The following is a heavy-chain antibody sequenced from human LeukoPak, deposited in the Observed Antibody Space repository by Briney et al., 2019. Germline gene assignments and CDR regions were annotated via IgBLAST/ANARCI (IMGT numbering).Heavy chain of an antibody. J-gene: IGHJ6*03. V-gene: IGHV3-30*04. CDR1: EFSFNNYA. CDR2: ISNDGSNK. CDR3: ARGEQWLVVYYYMDV. D-gene: IGHD6-19*01. Sequence: GGSLRLSCAASEFSFNNYAMHWVRQAPGRGLEWVAVISNDGSNKYYADSVKGRFTISRDNAKNTLYLQMNSLRAEDTAVYYCARGEQWLVVYYYMDVWGKGTTVTVSS.